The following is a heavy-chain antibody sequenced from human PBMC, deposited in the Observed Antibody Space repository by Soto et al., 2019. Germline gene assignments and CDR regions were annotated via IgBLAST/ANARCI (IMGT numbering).Heavy chain of an antibody. D-gene: IGHD4-4*01. Sequence: PGGSLRLSCAASGFTFTSYAMTWVRQAPGKGLEWVSGIRATGDSPYYADSVKGRFTISKDNSNNILYLQMNSLRAEDTAVYFCAKSPHIGYDYSWFAHWGQGTLVTVSS. CDR1: GFTFTSYA. J-gene: IGHJ5*02. CDR2: IRATGDSP. V-gene: IGHV3-23*01. CDR3: AKSPHIGYDYSWFAH.